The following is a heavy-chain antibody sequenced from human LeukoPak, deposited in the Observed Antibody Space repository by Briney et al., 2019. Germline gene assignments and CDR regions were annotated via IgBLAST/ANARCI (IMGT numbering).Heavy chain of an antibody. D-gene: IGHD1-1*01. Sequence: GGSLRLSCAASGFTFSSSWMHWVRQSPGKGLVWVSRINTDGSSISYADFVKGRFTISRDNAKNSLYLQMNSLRAEDTAVYYCARWASARNEHEYMDVWGKGTTVTISS. V-gene: IGHV3-74*01. CDR1: GFTFSSSW. J-gene: IGHJ6*03. CDR2: INTDGSSI. CDR3: ARWASARNEHEYMDV.